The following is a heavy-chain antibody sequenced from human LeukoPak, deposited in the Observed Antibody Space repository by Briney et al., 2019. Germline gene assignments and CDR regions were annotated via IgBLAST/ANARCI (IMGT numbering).Heavy chain of an antibody. D-gene: IGHD3-10*01. CDR1: GGSISSCY. V-gene: IGHV4-4*07. Sequence: SETLSLTCTVSGGSISSCYWSWIRQPAGKGLEWIGRIYTSGSTNYNPSLKSRVTMSVDTSKNQFSLKLSSVTAADTAVYYCARDIGYYGSGSLDYWGQGTLVTVSS. CDR2: IYTSGST. CDR3: ARDIGYYGSGSLDY. J-gene: IGHJ4*02.